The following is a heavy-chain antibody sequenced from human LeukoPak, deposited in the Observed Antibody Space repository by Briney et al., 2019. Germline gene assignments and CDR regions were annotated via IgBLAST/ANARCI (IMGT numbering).Heavy chain of an antibody. CDR3: AKWLSAPNSAFDY. Sequence: KSSETLSLTCTVSGDSINNYYWSWIRQPPGKGLEWIGYIYYSGSTNYNPSLKSRVTISVDTSKNQFSLKLSSVTAADTAVYYCAKWLSAPNSAFDYWGQGTLVTVSS. D-gene: IGHD5-24*01. V-gene: IGHV4-59*01. CDR2: IYYSGST. J-gene: IGHJ4*02. CDR1: GDSINNYY.